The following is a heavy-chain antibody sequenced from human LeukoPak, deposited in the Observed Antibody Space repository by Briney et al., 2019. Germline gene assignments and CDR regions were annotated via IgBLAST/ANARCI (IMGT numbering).Heavy chain of an antibody. Sequence: PSQTLSLTCTVSGGSISSGGYFWSWIRQHPGKGLGWIAYISDSGRTNHNPSLKSRVTISVDTSKNQFSLQLSSVTAADTAVYFCARAFRSNPYNWFDPWGQGTLVTVSS. V-gene: IGHV4-31*03. J-gene: IGHJ5*02. CDR1: GGSISSGGYF. CDR3: ARAFRSNPYNWFDP. CDR2: ISDSGRT.